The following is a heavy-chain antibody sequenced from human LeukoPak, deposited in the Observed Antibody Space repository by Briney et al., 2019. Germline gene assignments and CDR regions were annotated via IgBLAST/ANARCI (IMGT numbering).Heavy chain of an antibody. J-gene: IGHJ4*02. V-gene: IGHV4-34*01. D-gene: IGHD3-16*01. Sequence: PSETLSLTCAVYGGSFSGYYWSWIRQPPGKGLEWIGEINHSGSTNYNPSLKSRVTTSVDTSKNQFSLKLSSVTAADTAVYYCARRGYYVWGSYFDYWGQGTLVTVSS. CDR2: INHSGST. CDR1: GGSFSGYY. CDR3: ARRGYYVWGSYFDY.